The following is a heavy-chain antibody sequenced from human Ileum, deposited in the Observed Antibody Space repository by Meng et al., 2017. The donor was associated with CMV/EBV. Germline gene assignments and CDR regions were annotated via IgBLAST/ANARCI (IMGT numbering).Heavy chain of an antibody. CDR2: INPNTGDT. Sequence: EQSWEKVRKPGASVKVYCRTSVSGYLFTVYYFHGVRQAPVQGLKWMGWINPNTGDTDYIQNFQGRVTMNRDTSISTVYMGLNYLRSYDTALYYCATGAYSAYWGQGTLVTVSS. CDR3: ATGAYSAY. J-gene: IGHJ4*02. CDR1: GYLFTVYY. V-gene: IGHV1-2*02. D-gene: IGHD4-23*01.